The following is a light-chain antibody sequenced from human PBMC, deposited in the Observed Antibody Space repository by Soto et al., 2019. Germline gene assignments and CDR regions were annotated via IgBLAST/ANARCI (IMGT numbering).Light chain of an antibody. CDR2: ETS. CDR1: QNIAKY. V-gene: IGKV1-39*01. J-gene: IGKJ4*01. Sequence: DIQMAQSPSSLSASVGDRVTITCRAGQNIAKYLNWYQQKPGKAPLLLIYETSKLEIGVPSRFAGSGSETDFTLTISSLQPEDFVPYCCQESYSPPPTFGGGTNLDIK. CDR3: QESYSPPPT.